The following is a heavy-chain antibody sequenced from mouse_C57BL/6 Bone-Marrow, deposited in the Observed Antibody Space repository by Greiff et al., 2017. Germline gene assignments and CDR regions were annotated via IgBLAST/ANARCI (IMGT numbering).Heavy chain of an antibody. Sequence: EVQLVESGPGLVKPSQSLSLTCSVTGYSITSGYYWNWIRQFPGNKLEWMGYISYDGSNNYNPSLKNRISITRDTSKNQFFLKLNSVTTEDTATYYCARGETWGQGTTLTVSS. CDR2: ISYDGSN. CDR1: GYSITSGYY. CDR3: ARGET. V-gene: IGHV3-6*01. J-gene: IGHJ2*01.